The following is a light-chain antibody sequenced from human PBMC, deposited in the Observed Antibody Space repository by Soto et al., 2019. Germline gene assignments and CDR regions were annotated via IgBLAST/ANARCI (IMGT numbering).Light chain of an antibody. V-gene: IGKV1-5*01. CDR3: QQLKSYPLT. CDR2: DAS. CDR1: QSISRW. Sequence: DFQLTKSPSTVSASVNDRVTIXCRASQSISRWLALYQQKPGRAPKLLIYDASTLESGVPSSFSGRGSGTEFTLTISSLQPEDFATYYCQQLKSYPLTVGGGTKVDIK. J-gene: IGKJ4*01.